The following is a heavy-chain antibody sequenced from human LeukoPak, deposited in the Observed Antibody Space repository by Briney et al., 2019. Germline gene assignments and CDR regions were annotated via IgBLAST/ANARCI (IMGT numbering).Heavy chain of an antibody. J-gene: IGHJ4*02. V-gene: IGHV3-33*01. Sequence: RTGGSLRLSCAASGFTFSSYGMHWVRQAPGKGLERVAVIWYDGSNKYYADSVKGRFTISRDNSKNTLYLHMDSLRAEDTAVYYCARSHDYGDYGVDYWGQGTLVTVSS. CDR2: IWYDGSNK. CDR3: ARSHDYGDYGVDY. D-gene: IGHD4-17*01. CDR1: GFTFSSYG.